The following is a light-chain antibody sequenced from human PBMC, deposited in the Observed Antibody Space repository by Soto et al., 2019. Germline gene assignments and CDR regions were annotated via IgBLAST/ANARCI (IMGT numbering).Light chain of an antibody. J-gene: IGKJ1*01. CDR1: QNINTF. CDR3: QQTYTTPQT. Sequence: DIQMTQSPSSLSASVGDRVTITCRASQNINTFLNWYQQKPGKAPKVLIYGASSLQSGVPSRFTGSGSGTDFTLTINSLQPEDFATYSCQQTYTTPQTFGQGTKVDIK. V-gene: IGKV1-39*01. CDR2: GAS.